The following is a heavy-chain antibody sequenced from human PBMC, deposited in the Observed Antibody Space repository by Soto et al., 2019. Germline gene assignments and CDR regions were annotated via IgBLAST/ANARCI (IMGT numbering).Heavy chain of an antibody. J-gene: IGHJ4*02. V-gene: IGHV3-23*01. CDR2: VSGGGGST. CDR1: GFTFSDYA. D-gene: IGHD2-15*01. Sequence: EVQVLESGGGLIQPGGSLRLSCTASGFTFSDYAMSWVRQAPGKGLEWVSVVSGGGGSTYYADSVKGRFTISRDNSKNTLYLQMNSLRAEDTALYYCAKGTIASTTSGSLDYWGQGTLVTVSS. CDR3: AKGTIASTTSGSLDY.